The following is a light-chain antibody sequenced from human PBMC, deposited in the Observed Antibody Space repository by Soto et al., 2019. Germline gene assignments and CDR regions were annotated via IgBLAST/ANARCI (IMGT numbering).Light chain of an antibody. CDR3: QQYHRYPPL. CDR1: QSVSHW. CDR2: EAS. V-gene: IGKV1-5*03. Sequence: DIQMTQSPSTLSASVGDRVTITCRASQSVSHWLAWYQQKPGKAPKLLIYEASSLESGVPSRFSGSGSGTEFTLTISSLQPDDFATYYCQQYHRYPPLFGQGTKVEIK. J-gene: IGKJ1*01.